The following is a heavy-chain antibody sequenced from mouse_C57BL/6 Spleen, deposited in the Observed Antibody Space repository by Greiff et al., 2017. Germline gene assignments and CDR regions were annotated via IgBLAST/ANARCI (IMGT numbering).Heavy chain of an antibody. CDR2: ISNGGGST. J-gene: IGHJ4*01. CDR1: GFTFSDYY. Sequence: EVQGVESGGGLVQPGGSLKLSCAASGFTFSDYYMYWVRQTPEKRLEWVAYISNGGGSTYYPDTVKGRFTISRDNAKNTLYLQMSRLKSEDTAMYYCARHLVTTHYAMDYWGQGTSVTVSS. D-gene: IGHD2-2*01. V-gene: IGHV5-12*01. CDR3: ARHLVTTHYAMDY.